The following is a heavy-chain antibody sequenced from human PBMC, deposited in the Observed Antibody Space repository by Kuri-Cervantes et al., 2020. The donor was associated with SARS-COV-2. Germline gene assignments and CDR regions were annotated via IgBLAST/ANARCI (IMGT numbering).Heavy chain of an antibody. J-gene: IGHJ4*02. Sequence: GGSLRLSCAASGFTFSSYAMHWVRQAPGKGLEWVAVISYDGSNKYYADSVKGRFTISRDNAKNSLYLQMNSLRAEDTAVYYCAKGIAAAGTFVVDYWGQGTLVTVSS. V-gene: IGHV3-30-3*01. CDR2: ISYDGSNK. CDR1: GFTFSSYA. CDR3: AKGIAAAGTFVVDY. D-gene: IGHD6-13*01.